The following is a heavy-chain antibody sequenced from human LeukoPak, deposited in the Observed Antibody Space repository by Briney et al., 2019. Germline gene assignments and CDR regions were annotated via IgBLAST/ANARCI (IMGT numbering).Heavy chain of an antibody. CDR1: RFTFNTYA. CDR3: ARVKRDCSGGSCYSYDY. Sequence: GGSLRLSCVASRFTFNTYAVNWVRQAPGKGLEWVSAISGNGDITYYADSVRGRFTISRDNSKNTLYLQMNSLRAEDTAVYYCARVKRDCSGGSCYSYDYWGQGTLVTVSS. J-gene: IGHJ4*02. D-gene: IGHD2-15*01. V-gene: IGHV3-23*01. CDR2: ISGNGDIT.